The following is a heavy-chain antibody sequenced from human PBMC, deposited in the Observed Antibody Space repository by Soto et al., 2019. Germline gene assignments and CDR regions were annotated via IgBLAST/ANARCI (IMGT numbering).Heavy chain of an antibody. D-gene: IGHD3-3*01. CDR3: ANMIFGVVATQQGKYYGIDV. CDR2: ISGRGAST. J-gene: IGHJ6*02. Sequence: GASLRLSCTASGFPLSSSAMSWVRQAPGKGLEWVSGISGRGASTYYADSVKGRVTISRANLNDTLFMQMYSLRAERTVVYYFANMIFGVVATQQGKYYGIDVWGQGTTVTVSS. CDR1: GFPLSSSA. V-gene: IGHV3-23*01.